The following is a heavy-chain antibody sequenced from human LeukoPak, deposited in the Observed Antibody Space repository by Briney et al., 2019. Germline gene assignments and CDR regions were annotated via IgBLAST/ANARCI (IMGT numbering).Heavy chain of an antibody. CDR2: IYYSGST. J-gene: IGHJ3*02. CDR1: GGSVSSGSYC. CDR3: ARSPVDDFWSGYKEAFDI. Sequence: SETLSLTCTVSGGSVSSGSYCWSWIRQPPGKGLEWIGYIYYSGSTNYNPSLKSRVTISVDTSKNQFSLKLSSVTAADTAVYYCARSPVDDFWSGYKEAFDIWGQGTMVTVSS. V-gene: IGHV4-61*01. D-gene: IGHD3-3*01.